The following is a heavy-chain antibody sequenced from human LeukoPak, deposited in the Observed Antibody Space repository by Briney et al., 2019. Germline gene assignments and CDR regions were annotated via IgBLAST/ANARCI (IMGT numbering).Heavy chain of an antibody. CDR1: GFTFSSYA. CDR3: AKDQGGRLANLLFDY. Sequence: GGSLRLSCAASGFTFSSYAMHWVRQAPGKGLEWVAVISYDGSNKYYADSVKGRFTISRDNSKNTLYLQMNSLRAEDTAVYYCAKDQGGRLANLLFDYWGQGTLVTVSS. V-gene: IGHV3-30-3*01. J-gene: IGHJ4*02. CDR2: ISYDGSNK. D-gene: IGHD1-14*01.